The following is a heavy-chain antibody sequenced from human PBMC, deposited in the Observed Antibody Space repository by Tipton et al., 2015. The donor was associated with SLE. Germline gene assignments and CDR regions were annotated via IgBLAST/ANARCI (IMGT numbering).Heavy chain of an antibody. V-gene: IGHV4-4*02. Sequence: TLSLTCAVSGGSISSSNWWSWVRQPPGKGLEWIGYIYYSGSTYYNPSLKSRVTISVDTSKNQFSLKLSSVTAADTAVYYCARDLGSSGSFDYWGQGTMVTVSS. CDR3: ARDLGSSGSFDY. D-gene: IGHD6-13*01. J-gene: IGHJ3*01. CDR1: GGSISSSNW. CDR2: IYYSGST.